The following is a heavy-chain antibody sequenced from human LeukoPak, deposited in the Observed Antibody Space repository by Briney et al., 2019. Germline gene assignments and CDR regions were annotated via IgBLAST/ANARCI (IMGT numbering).Heavy chain of an antibody. V-gene: IGHV1-18*01. CDR1: GYTFTSYG. CDR3: ARDSRIAVAGYNY. J-gene: IGHJ4*02. Sequence: ASVKVSCKASGYTFTSYGISWVRQAPGQGLEWMGWISAYNGNTNYAQKLQGRVTMTRDTSISTAYMELSRLRSDDTAVYYCARDSRIAVAGYNYWGQGTLVTVSS. CDR2: ISAYNGNT. D-gene: IGHD6-19*01.